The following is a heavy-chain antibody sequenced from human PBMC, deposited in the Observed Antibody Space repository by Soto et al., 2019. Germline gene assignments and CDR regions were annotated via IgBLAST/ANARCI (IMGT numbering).Heavy chain of an antibody. CDR1: GFSFGSYA. Sequence: GGSLRLSCAVSGFSFGSYAMSWVRQSPGRGLEWVSIINNSGDTYYADSVKGRFTISRDNSKNMLYVQMNSLRAEDTAVYYCAKAIWTYYGYFWTGYSLFDFWGQGTLVTVSS. V-gene: IGHV3-23*01. J-gene: IGHJ4*02. D-gene: IGHD3-3*01. CDR3: AKAIWTYYGYFWTGYSLFDF. CDR2: INNSGDT.